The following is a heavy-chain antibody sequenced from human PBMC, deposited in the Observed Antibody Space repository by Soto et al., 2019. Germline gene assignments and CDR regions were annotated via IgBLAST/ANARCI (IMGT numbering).Heavy chain of an antibody. CDR1: GDSVSSNTAA. D-gene: IGHD6-19*01. V-gene: IGHV6-1*01. J-gene: IGHJ4*02. CDR3: ARGVAGSGFDL. CDR2: TYYRSNWRH. Sequence: LSLTCAISGDSVSSNTAAWNWIRSSPSRGLEWLGRTYYRSNWRHDYAVSVKSRITVNPDTSKNHFSLQLNSVTPDDTAVYYCARGVAGSGFDLWGQGTLVTVSS.